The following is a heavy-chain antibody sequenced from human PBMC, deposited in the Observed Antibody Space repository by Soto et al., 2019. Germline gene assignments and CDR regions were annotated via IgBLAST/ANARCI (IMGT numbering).Heavy chain of an antibody. CDR3: AKGQGWSYYYDS. CDR2: IGGSGGT. J-gene: IGHJ4*02. CDR1: GFTFSSYA. D-gene: IGHD2-15*01. Sequence: GGSLRLSCAASGFTFSSYAMSWVRLAPGKGLEWFSSIGGSGGTYYADSVKGRFTISRDNSKNMLCLHLNSLRAEDTAMYYCAKGQGWSYYYDSWGQGTLVTVSS. V-gene: IGHV3-23*01.